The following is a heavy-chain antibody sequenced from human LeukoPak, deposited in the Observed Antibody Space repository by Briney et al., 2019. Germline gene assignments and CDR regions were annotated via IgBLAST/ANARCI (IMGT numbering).Heavy chain of an antibody. CDR1: GFDFSRYG. J-gene: IGHJ4*02. V-gene: IGHV3-33*06. CDR2: IWFDESNK. CDR3: AKEAQSSGRYLPEYYFDS. D-gene: IGHD3-22*01. Sequence: GRSLRLSCEGSGFDFSRYGMHWVRQAPGKELEWVGMIWFDESNKYYVDSVQGRFTISRDNSKNMMYLQMNSLRVEDTAVYYCAKEAQSSGRYLPEYYFDSWGQGTLVTVSS.